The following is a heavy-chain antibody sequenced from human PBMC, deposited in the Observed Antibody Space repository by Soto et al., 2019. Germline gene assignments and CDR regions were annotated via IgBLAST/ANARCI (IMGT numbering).Heavy chain of an antibody. J-gene: IGHJ4*02. V-gene: IGHV3-23*01. D-gene: IGHD6-6*01. CDR2: ITGSGATT. CDR3: STAASSSSGY. CDR1: RFTFINYD. Sequence: LRLSCAASRFTFINYDMSWVRQAPGKGLEWVSTITGSGATTYYADSVKGRFTISRDNPKNTLYLQMNSLRVEDTGVYFCSTAASSSSGYWGQGTLVTVSS.